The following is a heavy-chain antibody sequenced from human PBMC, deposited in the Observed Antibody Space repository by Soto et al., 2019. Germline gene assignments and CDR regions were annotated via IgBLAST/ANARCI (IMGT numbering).Heavy chain of an antibody. V-gene: IGHV3-9*01. J-gene: IGHJ4*02. Sequence: LRLSCAASGFTFDDYAMHWVRQAPGKGLEWVSGISWNSGSIGYADSVKGRFTISRDNAKNSLYLQMNSLRAEDTALYYCAKGYYYGPLDYWGQGTLVTVSS. CDR1: GFTFDDYA. D-gene: IGHD3-10*01. CDR2: ISWNSGSI. CDR3: AKGYYYGPLDY.